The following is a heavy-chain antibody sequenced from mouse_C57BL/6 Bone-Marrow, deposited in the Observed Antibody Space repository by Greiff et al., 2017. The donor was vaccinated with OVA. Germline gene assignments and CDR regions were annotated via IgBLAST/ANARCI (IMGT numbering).Heavy chain of an antibody. CDR3: ARDPPYYYGSSSYWYFDV. CDR1: GFTFSSYA. V-gene: IGHV5-4*01. D-gene: IGHD1-1*01. CDR2: ISDGGSYT. J-gene: IGHJ1*03. Sequence: DVHLVESGGGLVKPGGSLKLSCAASGFTFSSYAMSWVRQTPEKRLEWVATISDGGSYTYYPDNVKGRFTISRDNAKNNLYLQMSHLKSEDTAMYYCARDPPYYYGSSSYWYFDVWGTGTTVTVSS.